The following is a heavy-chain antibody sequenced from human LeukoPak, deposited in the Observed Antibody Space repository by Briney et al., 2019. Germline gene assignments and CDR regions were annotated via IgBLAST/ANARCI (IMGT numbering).Heavy chain of an antibody. D-gene: IGHD2-2*01. CDR2: ISGSGGGT. CDR3: ARDQEDIVVVPAASAKYYYYYYMDV. V-gene: IGHV3-23*01. Sequence: GGSLRLSCAASGFTFSSYAMSWVRQAPGKGLEWVSAISGSGGGTYYADSVKGRFTISRDNSKNTLYLQMNSLRAEDTAVYYCARDQEDIVVVPAASAKYYYYYYMDVWGKGTTVTISS. J-gene: IGHJ6*03. CDR1: GFTFSSYA.